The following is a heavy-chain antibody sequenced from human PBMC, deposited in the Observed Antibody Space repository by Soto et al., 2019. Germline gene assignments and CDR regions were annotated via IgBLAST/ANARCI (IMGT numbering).Heavy chain of an antibody. CDR2: IRNKDNNYAT. D-gene: IGHD2-21*01. V-gene: IGHV3-73*01. J-gene: IGHJ4*02. Sequence: GGSLILSCAASGLTFRESAMHWVLQASGKGLEWVGRIRNKDNNYATAYTASVKGRFTISRDDSKNTVYLQMNSLKIDDTAVYYCTSHRDWTDVDPFDYWGLGTLVTVSS. CDR1: GLTFRESA. CDR3: TSHRDWTDVDPFDY.